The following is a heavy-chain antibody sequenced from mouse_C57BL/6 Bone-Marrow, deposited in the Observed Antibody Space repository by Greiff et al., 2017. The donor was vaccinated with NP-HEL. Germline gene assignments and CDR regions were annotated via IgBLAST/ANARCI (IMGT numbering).Heavy chain of an antibody. V-gene: IGHV2-9-1*01. CDR3: ARNGYGNSYYAMDY. CDR2: IWTGGGT. J-gene: IGHJ4*01. CDR1: GFSLTSYA. Sequence: VKLMESGPGLVAPSQSLSITCTVSGFSLTSYAISWVRQPPGTGLEWLGVIWTGGGTNYNTAPKSRLSISKDNSKSQVFLKMNSLQTDDTARYYCARNGYGNSYYAMDYWGQGTSVTVSS. D-gene: IGHD2-10*02.